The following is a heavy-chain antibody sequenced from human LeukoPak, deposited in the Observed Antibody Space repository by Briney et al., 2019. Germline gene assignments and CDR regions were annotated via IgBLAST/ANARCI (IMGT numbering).Heavy chain of an antibody. V-gene: IGHV3-21*01. Sequence: GGSLRLSCAASGFTVSSNYMNWVRQAPGKGLEWVSSISSSSSYIYYADSVKGRFTISRDNAKNSLYLQMNSLRAEDTAVYYCARAPDYDFWSGYYTDYYYYGMDVWGQGTTVTVSS. CDR3: ARAPDYDFWSGYYTDYYYYGMDV. CDR2: ISSSSSYI. J-gene: IGHJ6*02. CDR1: GFTVSSNY. D-gene: IGHD3-3*01.